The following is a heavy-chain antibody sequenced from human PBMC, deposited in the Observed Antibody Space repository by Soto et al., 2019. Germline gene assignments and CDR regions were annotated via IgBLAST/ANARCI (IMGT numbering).Heavy chain of an antibody. Sequence: ASVKVSCKASGYTFTRYDINWVRQATGQGLEWMGWMNPNSGNTGYAQKFQGRVTMTRNTSISTAYMELSSLRSEDTAVYYCATGARSGYIWGSYHSPWFDPWGQGTLVTVSS. CDR2: MNPNSGNT. J-gene: IGHJ5*02. CDR3: ATGARSGYIWGSYHSPWFDP. CDR1: GYTFTRYD. V-gene: IGHV1-8*01. D-gene: IGHD3-16*02.